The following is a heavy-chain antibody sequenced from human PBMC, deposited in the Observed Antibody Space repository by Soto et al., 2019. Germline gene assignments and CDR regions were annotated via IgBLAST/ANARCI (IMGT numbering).Heavy chain of an antibody. J-gene: IGHJ4*02. CDR2: ISSSGSTV. Sequence: PGESLRLSCAASRFTFSTYEMHWVRQAPGKGLEWVSCISSSGSTVYYADSVKGRFTISRDNSRNSLYLQMNSLRDEDTALYYCVRYCSSTLCNGVATRTFDYWGQGTLVTVSS. V-gene: IGHV3-48*03. CDR3: VRYCSSTLCNGVATRTFDY. D-gene: IGHD5-12*01. CDR1: RFTFSTYE.